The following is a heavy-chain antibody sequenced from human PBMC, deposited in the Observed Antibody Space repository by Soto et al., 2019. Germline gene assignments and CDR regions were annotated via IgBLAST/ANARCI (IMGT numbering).Heavy chain of an antibody. D-gene: IGHD3-16*01. Sequence: ASVKVSCKATGGTFRTYAFNWVRQAPGQGLEWMGAIIPRFGTPNYAQRFLERVTISADEVTNTANLTLSGLRSDDTAVYYCAAGSCHATGGFGAIDFWGQGTLVTVSS. CDR3: AAGSCHATGGFGAIDF. V-gene: IGHV1-69*13. CDR2: IIPRFGTP. J-gene: IGHJ4*02. CDR1: GGTFRTYA.